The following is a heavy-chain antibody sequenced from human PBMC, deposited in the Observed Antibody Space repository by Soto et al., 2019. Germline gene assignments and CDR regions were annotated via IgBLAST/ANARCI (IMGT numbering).Heavy chain of an antibody. CDR2: INTGNGNT. J-gene: IGHJ4*02. CDR3: ATEEYDSSSYPLGY. CDR1: GYTFTGNA. V-gene: IGHV1-3*04. D-gene: IGHD3-22*01. Sequence: ASVKVSCKASGYTFTGNAMHWVRQAPGQRLEWMGWINTGNGNTKYSQKFQGRVTISRDTSATTTYMELSSLRFEDTAVYYCATEEYDSSSYPLGYWGQGTLVTVSS.